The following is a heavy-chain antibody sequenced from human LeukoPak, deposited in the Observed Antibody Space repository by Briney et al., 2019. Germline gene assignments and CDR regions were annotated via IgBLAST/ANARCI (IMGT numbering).Heavy chain of an antibody. D-gene: IGHD3-10*02. CDR3: ARGLIPASSPLMFVALYYYYYGMDV. J-gene: IGHJ6*02. Sequence: GASVKVSCKASGYTFTSYDINWVRQATGQGLEWMGWMNPNSGNTGYAQKFQGRVTMTRNTSISTAYMELSSLRSEDTAVYYCARGLIPASSPLMFVALYYYYYGMDVWGQGTTVTVSS. CDR2: MNPNSGNT. V-gene: IGHV1-8*01. CDR1: GYTFTSYD.